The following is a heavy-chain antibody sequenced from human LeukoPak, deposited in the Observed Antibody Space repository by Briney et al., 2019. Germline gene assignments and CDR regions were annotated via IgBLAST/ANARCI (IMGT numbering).Heavy chain of an antibody. CDR3: ARDSRYYYDSSGYYPRRIDY. D-gene: IGHD3-22*01. J-gene: IGHJ4*02. V-gene: IGHV1-18*01. CDR2: ISAYNGNT. CDR1: GYTFTSYG. Sequence: GASVKVSCKASGYTFTSYGISWVRQAPGQGLEWMGWISAYNGNTNYAQKLQGRVTMTADTSTSTAYMELRSLRSDDTAVYYCARDSRYYYDSSGYYPRRIDYWGQGTLVTVSS.